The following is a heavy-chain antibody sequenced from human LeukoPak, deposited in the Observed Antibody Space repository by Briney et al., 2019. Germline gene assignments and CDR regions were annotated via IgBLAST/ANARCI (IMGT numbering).Heavy chain of an antibody. D-gene: IGHD2-8*01. V-gene: IGHV1-46*01. Sequence: ASVKVSCKASGYTFTSYYVHWVRQAPGQGLDWIGIINPSLGSTSYAQKFQGRVTMTWDVSTSTVYMELSNLGSEDTAVYYCAREDVVLVDAVRYYYYGMDVWGQGTTVTVSS. CDR1: GYTFTSYY. CDR3: AREDVVLVDAVRYYYYGMDV. J-gene: IGHJ6*02. CDR2: INPSLGST.